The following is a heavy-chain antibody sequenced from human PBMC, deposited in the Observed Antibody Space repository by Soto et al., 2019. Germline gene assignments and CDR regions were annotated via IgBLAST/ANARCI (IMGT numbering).Heavy chain of an antibody. CDR1: GLTFSNYA. CDR2: MSGSSSTT. CDR3: AKNQERELPRVIDF. V-gene: IGHV3-23*01. D-gene: IGHD1-7*01. J-gene: IGHJ4*02. Sequence: EVRLLESGGVLVKPGGSLRLSCATSGLTFSNYAMSWVRQAPGGGLEWVSSMSGSSSTTYYADSVRGRFTISRDRSKNTLYLQMSSLRAEDTALYYCAKNQERELPRVIDFWGQGTLVTVSS.